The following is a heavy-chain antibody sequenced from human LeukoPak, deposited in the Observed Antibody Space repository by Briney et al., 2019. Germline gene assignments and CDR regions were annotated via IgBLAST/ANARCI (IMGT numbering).Heavy chain of an antibody. Sequence: SQTLSLTCTVSGGSISSGSYYWSWIRQPAGKGLEWIGRIYTSGGTNYNPSLKSRVTISADTSKNQFSLKLNSVTAADTAVYYCARGFGSILTGYWAHSPGNWFDPWGQGTLVTVSS. CDR3: ARGFGSILTGYWAHSPGNWFDP. V-gene: IGHV4-61*02. J-gene: IGHJ5*02. CDR1: GGSISSGSYY. CDR2: IYTSGGT. D-gene: IGHD3-9*01.